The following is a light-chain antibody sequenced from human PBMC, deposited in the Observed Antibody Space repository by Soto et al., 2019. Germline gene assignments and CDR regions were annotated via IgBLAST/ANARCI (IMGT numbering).Light chain of an antibody. CDR3: QQYNDWPGT. J-gene: IGKJ2*01. V-gene: IGKV3-15*01. Sequence: EIVMTQSPGTLSVSPGERATLSCRASQSVRSNLAWYQQKPGQAPRLLIYGASTRATGIPAGFSGSGSGTELTLPISSLQSEDFAVYYCQQYNDWPGTFGQGTTLEVK. CDR1: QSVRSN. CDR2: GAS.